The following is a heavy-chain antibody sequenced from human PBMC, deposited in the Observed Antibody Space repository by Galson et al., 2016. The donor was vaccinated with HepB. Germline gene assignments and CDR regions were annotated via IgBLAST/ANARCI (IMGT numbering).Heavy chain of an antibody. D-gene: IGHD6-6*01. CDR1: GGSMSSGRYS. Sequence: TLSLTCTVSGGSMSSGRYSWTWIRQSAGKGLEWIGRFQTAWSTNYNPSLNRRVTISVDTSKNQFSLKLSSVTAADPAVYYCARGLDSSSLYPFDYWGQGTLVTVSS. V-gene: IGHV4-61*02. J-gene: IGHJ4*02. CDR3: ARGLDSSSLYPFDY. CDR2: FQTAWST.